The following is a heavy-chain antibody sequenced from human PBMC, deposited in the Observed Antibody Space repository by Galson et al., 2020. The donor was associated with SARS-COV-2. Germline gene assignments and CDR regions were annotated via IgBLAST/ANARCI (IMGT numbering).Heavy chain of an antibody. D-gene: IGHD3-9*01. J-gene: IGHJ4*02. Sequence: GGSLRLSCAASGFTFSSDGMHWVRQAPGKGREWEAAILYVGSNKNHADSGEGRFTISRDHSKNTLYKQMNSLRAEDTAVYYCARDGNYDNLTGSFDYWGQGTLVTVSS. CDR2: ILYVGSNK. CDR3: ARDGNYDNLTGSFDY. CDR1: GFTFSSDG. V-gene: IGHV3-33*01.